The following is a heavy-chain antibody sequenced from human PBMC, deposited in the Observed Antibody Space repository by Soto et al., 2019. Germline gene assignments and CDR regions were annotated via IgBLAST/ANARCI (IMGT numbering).Heavy chain of an antibody. CDR1: GFIFNNYG. CDR2: ISYDGNTK. J-gene: IGHJ6*02. V-gene: IGHV3-30*18. D-gene: IGHD6-19*01. Sequence: QVQLVESGGGVVQPGRSLRLSCAASGFIFNNYGMHWVRQAPGKGLEWVAFISYDGNTKYYEDSVKGRFIISRDKFKNTLYLQMNGLRTEDTAVYYCAKEGRYSSTWGHHYYGMDVWGQGTTVTVSS. CDR3: AKEGRYSSTWGHHYYGMDV.